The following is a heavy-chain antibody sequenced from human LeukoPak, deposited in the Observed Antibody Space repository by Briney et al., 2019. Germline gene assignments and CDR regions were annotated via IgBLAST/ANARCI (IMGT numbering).Heavy chain of an antibody. D-gene: IGHD2-15*01. Sequence: GGSLRLSCAASGFTFSSYEMNWVRQAPGKGLEWVSYISSSGDTIYYADSVKGRFTISRDNAKKSLYLQMNSLSAEDTAVYYCARENLLGYCSGGSCYSHFDYWGQGTLVTVSS. CDR1: GFTFSSYE. CDR3: ARENLLGYCSGGSCYSHFDY. CDR2: ISSSGDTI. V-gene: IGHV3-48*03. J-gene: IGHJ4*02.